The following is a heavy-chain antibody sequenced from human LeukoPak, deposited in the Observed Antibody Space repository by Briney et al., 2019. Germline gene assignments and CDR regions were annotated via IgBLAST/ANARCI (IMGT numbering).Heavy chain of an antibody. V-gene: IGHV3-23*01. CDR2: ISGSGGST. D-gene: IGHD6-19*01. CDR1: GFTVSSNY. Sequence: GGSLRLSCAASGFTVSSNYMSWVRQAPGKGLEWVSAISGSGGSTYYADSVKGRFTISRDNSKNSLYLQMNSLRAEDTAVYYCAREPKQWLVPIDFWGQGTLVTVSS. CDR3: AREPKQWLVPIDF. J-gene: IGHJ4*02.